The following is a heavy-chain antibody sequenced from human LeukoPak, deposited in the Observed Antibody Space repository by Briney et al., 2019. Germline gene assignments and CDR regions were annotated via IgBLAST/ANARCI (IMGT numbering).Heavy chain of an antibody. CDR3: ARRVTTMLRGVIIYYYYYMDV. D-gene: IGHD3-10*01. CDR1: GFTFSSYS. Sequence: GGSLRLSCAASGFTFSSYSMNWVRQAPGKGLEWVSSISSSSSYIYYADSVKGRFTISRDNAKNSLYLQMNSLRAEDTAVYYCARRVTTMLRGVIIYYYYYMDVWGKGTTVTVSS. V-gene: IGHV3-21*01. CDR2: ISSSSSYI. J-gene: IGHJ6*03.